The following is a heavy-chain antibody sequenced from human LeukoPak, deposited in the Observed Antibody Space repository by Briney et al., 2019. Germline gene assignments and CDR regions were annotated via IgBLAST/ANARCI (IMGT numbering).Heavy chain of an antibody. CDR2: IVTSGDP. V-gene: IGHV3-13*05. CDR3: ARGRTPRWYFDL. J-gene: IGHJ2*01. Sequence: GGSLRLSCAASGFTFSNYDMHWVRQASGKGLEWVSAIVTSGDPYYPGSVKGRFTISRENAKNSLYLQMNSLRAGDTAVYYCARGRTPRWYFDLWGRGTLVTVSS. CDR1: GFTFSNYD.